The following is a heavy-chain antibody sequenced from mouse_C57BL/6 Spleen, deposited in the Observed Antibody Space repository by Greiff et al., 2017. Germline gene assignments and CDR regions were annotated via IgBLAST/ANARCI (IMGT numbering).Heavy chain of an antibody. CDR3: TGGGSAGPFAY. D-gene: IGHD3-2*02. CDR2: IDPEDGDT. Sequence: VQLQQSGAELARPGASVKLSCTASGFNIKDSYMHWVKQRPEQGLEWIGRIDPEDGDTEYAPKFQGKATMTADTSSNTAYLQLSSLTSEDTAVYYCTGGGSAGPFAYWGQGTLVTVSA. CDR1: GFNIKDSY. V-gene: IGHV14-1*01. J-gene: IGHJ3*01.